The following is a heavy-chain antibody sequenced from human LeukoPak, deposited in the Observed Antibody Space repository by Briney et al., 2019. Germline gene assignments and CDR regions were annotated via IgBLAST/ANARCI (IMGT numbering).Heavy chain of an antibody. J-gene: IGHJ4*02. CDR3: ARVIRGIVVVPAAMFDY. CDR2: ISAYNGNT. Sequence: ASVKVSCKASGYTFTSYGISWVRQAPGQGLEWMGWISAYNGNTNYAQKLQGRVTMTTDTSTSTAYMELRSLRSGDTAVYYCARVIRGIVVVPAAMFDYWGQGTLVTVSS. CDR1: GYTFTSYG. D-gene: IGHD2-2*01. V-gene: IGHV1-18*01.